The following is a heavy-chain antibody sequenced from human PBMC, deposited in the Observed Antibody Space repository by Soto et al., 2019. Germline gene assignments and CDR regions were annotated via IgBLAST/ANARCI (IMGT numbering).Heavy chain of an antibody. CDR3: ARGGKSSIAAPVPGMDV. J-gene: IGHJ6*02. D-gene: IGHD6-6*01. CDR1: GFTFSSYA. V-gene: IGHV3-30-3*01. Sequence: GGSLRPSCAASGFTFSSYAMHWVRQAPGKGLEWEAVISYDGSNKYYADSVKGRFTISRDNSKNTLYLQMNSLRAEDTAVYYCARGGKSSIAAPVPGMDVWGQGTTVTVSS. CDR2: ISYDGSNK.